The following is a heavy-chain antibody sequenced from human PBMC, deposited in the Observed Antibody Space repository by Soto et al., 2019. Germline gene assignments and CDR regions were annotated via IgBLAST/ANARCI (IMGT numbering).Heavy chain of an antibody. CDR2: IDPSDSYT. CDR3: ARPSLWVSSGPPDAFDI. J-gene: IGHJ3*02. Sequence: GESLKISCKGSGYSFTSYWISWVRQMPGKGLEWMGRIDPSDSYTNYSPSFQGHVTISADKSISTAYLQWSSLKASDTAMYYCARPSLWVSSGPPDAFDIWGQGTMVTVSS. CDR1: GYSFTSYW. D-gene: IGHD6-19*01. V-gene: IGHV5-10-1*01.